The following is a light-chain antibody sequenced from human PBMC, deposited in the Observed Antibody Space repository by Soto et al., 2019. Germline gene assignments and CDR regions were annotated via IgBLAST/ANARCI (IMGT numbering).Light chain of an antibody. V-gene: IGKV3-11*01. Sequence: EVVLTQSPATLSLSPGDRATLSSRASQSVYNYLAWYQHKPGQAPRLLIYDASNRATGIPARFSGSGSGTDFTLTISSLEPEDFTVYYCQQRSSWPRTFGQGTKVEF. CDR2: DAS. J-gene: IGKJ1*01. CDR1: QSVYNY. CDR3: QQRSSWPRT.